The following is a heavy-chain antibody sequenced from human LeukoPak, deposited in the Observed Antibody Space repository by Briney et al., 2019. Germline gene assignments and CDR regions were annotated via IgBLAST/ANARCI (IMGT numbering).Heavy chain of an antibody. CDR2: MNPNSGNT. V-gene: IGHV1-8*01. J-gene: IGHJ6*02. Sequence: ASVKVSCKASGYIFTSYDINWVRQATGQGLEWMGWMNPNSGNTGYAQKFQGRVTMTRDTSTSTVYMELSSLRSEDTAVYYCARDSGNYHYDMDVWGQGTTVIVSS. CDR3: ARDSGNYHYDMDV. CDR1: GYIFTSYD. D-gene: IGHD3-10*01.